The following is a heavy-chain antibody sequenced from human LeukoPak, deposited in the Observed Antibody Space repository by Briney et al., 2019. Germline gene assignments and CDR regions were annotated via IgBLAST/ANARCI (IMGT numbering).Heavy chain of an antibody. D-gene: IGHD1-26*01. J-gene: IGHJ4*02. V-gene: IGHV4-61*02. CDR2: IYTSGST. CDR3: ARDLGGSSIYYFDY. CDR1: GGSISSGSYY. Sequence: PSQTLSLTCTVSGGSISSGSYYWSWIRQPAGKGLEWIGRIYTSGSTNYNPSLKSRVTISVDTSKNQFSLKLSSVTAADTAVYYCARDLGGSSIYYFDYWGQGTLVTVSS.